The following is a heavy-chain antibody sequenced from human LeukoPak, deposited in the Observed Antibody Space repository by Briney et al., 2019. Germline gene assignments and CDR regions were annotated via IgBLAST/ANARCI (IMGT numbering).Heavy chain of an antibody. Sequence: PGRSLRLSCTASGFTFGDYAMSWFRQAPGKGLEWVGFIRSKAYGGTTEYAASVKGRFTISRDDSKSIAYLQMNSLKTEDTAVYYCTRGTGLGYSGYEHYFDYWGQGTLVTVSS. J-gene: IGHJ4*02. CDR3: TRGTGLGYSGYEHYFDY. CDR2: IRSKAYGGTT. D-gene: IGHD5-12*01. CDR1: GFTFGDYA. V-gene: IGHV3-49*03.